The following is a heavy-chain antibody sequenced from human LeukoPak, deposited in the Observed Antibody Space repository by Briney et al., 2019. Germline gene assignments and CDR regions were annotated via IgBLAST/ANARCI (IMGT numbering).Heavy chain of an antibody. J-gene: IGHJ4*02. CDR1: GFTFSSYS. Sequence: GGSPRLSCAASGFTFSSYSMNWVRQAPGKGLEWVSSISSSSSYIYYADSVKGRFTISRDNAKNSLYLQMNSLRAEDTAVYYCARGGYSSSWYWVYWGQGTLVTVSS. V-gene: IGHV3-21*01. CDR2: ISSSSSYI. D-gene: IGHD6-13*01. CDR3: ARGGYSSSWYWVY.